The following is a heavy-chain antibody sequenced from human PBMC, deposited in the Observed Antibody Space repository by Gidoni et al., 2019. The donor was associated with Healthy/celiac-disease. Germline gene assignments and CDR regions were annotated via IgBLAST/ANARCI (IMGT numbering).Heavy chain of an antibody. CDR2: IYYSGGT. J-gene: IGHJ4*02. Sequence: QLQLQESGPGLVKPSETMSLTCTVSGGSISSSSYYWGWIRQPPGKGLEWIGSIYYSGGTYYNPSLKSRVTISVDTSKNQFSLKLSSVTAADTAVYYCARLKSDYFDYWGQGTLVTVSS. CDR1: GGSISSSSYY. CDR3: ARLKSDYFDY. D-gene: IGHD3-3*01. V-gene: IGHV4-39*01.